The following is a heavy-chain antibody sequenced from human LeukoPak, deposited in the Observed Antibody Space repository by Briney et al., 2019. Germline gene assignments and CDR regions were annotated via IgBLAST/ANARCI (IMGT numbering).Heavy chain of an antibody. V-gene: IGHV1-24*01. CDR2: FDPEDGET. CDR3: AREAERYGSGTHYYYYYYMDV. D-gene: IGHD3-10*01. CDR1: GYTLTELS. J-gene: IGHJ6*03. Sequence: ASVKVSCKVSGYTLTELSMHWVRQAPGKGLEWMGGFDPEDGETIYAQKFQGRVTMTEDTSTDTAYMELSSLRSEDTAVYYCAREAERYGSGTHYYYYYYMDVWGKGTTVTISS.